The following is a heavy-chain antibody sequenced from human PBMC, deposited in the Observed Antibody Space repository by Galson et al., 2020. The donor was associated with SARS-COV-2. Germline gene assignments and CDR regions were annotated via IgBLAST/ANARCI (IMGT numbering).Heavy chain of an antibody. CDR3: AREGRDWYFDL. CDR2: ISSSSSYI. V-gene: IGHV3-21*01. CDR1: GFTFSSYS. D-gene: IGHD3-9*01. J-gene: IGHJ4*02. Sequence: TGGSLRLSCAASGFTFSSYSMNWVRQAPGKGLEWVSSISSSSSYIYYADSVKGRFTISRDNAKNSLYLQMNSLRAEDTAVYYCAREGRDWYFDLWGQGTLVTVSS.